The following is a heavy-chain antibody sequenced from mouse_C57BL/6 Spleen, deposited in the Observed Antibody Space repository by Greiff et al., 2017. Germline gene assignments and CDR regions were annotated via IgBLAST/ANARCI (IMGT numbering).Heavy chain of an antibody. J-gene: IGHJ1*03. V-gene: IGHV3-6*01. CDR2: ISYDGSN. D-gene: IGHD1-1*01. CDR1: GYSITSGYY. CDR3: ARAEGIYYGSSYRDFDV. Sequence: ESGPGLVQPSQSLSLTCSVTGYSITSGYYWNWIRQFPGNKLEWMGYISYDGSNNYNPSLKNRISITRDNSKNQFFLKLNSVTTEDTATYYCARAEGIYYGSSYRDFDVWGTGTTVTVSS.